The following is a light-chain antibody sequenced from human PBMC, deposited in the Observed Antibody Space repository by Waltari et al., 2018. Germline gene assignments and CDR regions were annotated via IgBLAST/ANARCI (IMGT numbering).Light chain of an antibody. CDR2: DVT. J-gene: IGLJ2*01. Sequence: SALTQPRSVSGSPGQSVTISCTGTTSDVVRYNYVSWYQHLPGKAPELLMFDVTQRPSGVPDRFSGSKSANTASLTISGLQPDDEADYYCCSFAGAYTWIFGGGTKVTVL. V-gene: IGLV2-11*01. CDR3: CSFAGAYTWI. CDR1: TSDVVRYNY.